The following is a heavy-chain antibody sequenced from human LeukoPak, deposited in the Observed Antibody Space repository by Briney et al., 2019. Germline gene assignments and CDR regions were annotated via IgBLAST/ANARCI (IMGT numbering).Heavy chain of an antibody. Sequence: PGGSLRLSCAASGFTFSSYWMNWVRQAPGKGLEWVANIKQDGSEKYYVDSVKGRFTISRDNAKNSLYLQMNSLRAEDTAVYYCAGQYSSGWYNAFDIWGQGTMVTVSS. D-gene: IGHD6-19*01. J-gene: IGHJ3*02. CDR1: GFTFSSYW. V-gene: IGHV3-7*01. CDR2: IKQDGSEK. CDR3: AGQYSSGWYNAFDI.